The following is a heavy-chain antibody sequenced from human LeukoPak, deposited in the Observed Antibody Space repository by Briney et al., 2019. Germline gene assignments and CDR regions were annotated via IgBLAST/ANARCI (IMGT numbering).Heavy chain of an antibody. CDR2: ISSSGTTI. Sequence: GGSLRLSCAASGFTFTGYYMSWIRQPRGKGLEWVSYISSSGTTIYYADSVRGRFTVSRDNAKNSLYLQMDSLSAEDTAVYYCASLRGVNRWGQGTLVTVSS. V-gene: IGHV3-11*01. J-gene: IGHJ4*02. CDR3: ASLRGVNR. CDR1: GFTFTGYY. D-gene: IGHD3-10*01.